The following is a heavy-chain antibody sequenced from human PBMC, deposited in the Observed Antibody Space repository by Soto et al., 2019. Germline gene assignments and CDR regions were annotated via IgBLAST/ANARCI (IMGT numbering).Heavy chain of an antibody. Sequence: ASVKVSCKASGYTFTGYYMHWVRQAPGQGLEWMGWINPNSGGTNYAQKFQGRVTMTRDTSISTAYMELSRLRSDDTAAYYCARDAGTYYYGSSGGGSHFDYWGQGPLVTVSS. V-gene: IGHV1-2*02. J-gene: IGHJ4*02. CDR1: GYTFTGYY. CDR3: ARDAGTYYYGSSGGGSHFDY. D-gene: IGHD3-22*01. CDR2: INPNSGGT.